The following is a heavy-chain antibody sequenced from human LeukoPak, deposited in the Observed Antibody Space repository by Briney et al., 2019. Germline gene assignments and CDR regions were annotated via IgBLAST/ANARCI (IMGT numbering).Heavy chain of an antibody. J-gene: IGHJ4*02. D-gene: IGHD3-9*01. Sequence: GASVKVSCKASGYSFSSFYISWVRQAPGQGLEWLGWIIAYNGKTSYVQKLQGRVSMTTVTSASTAYMELWSLTSDDTAVYWCTRAESDWPPYIDYWGQGTLVTVSS. CDR1: GYSFSSFY. V-gene: IGHV1-18*01. CDR3: TRAESDWPPYIDY. CDR2: IIAYNGKT.